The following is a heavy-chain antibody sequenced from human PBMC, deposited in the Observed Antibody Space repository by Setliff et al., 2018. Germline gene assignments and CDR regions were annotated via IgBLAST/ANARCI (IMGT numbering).Heavy chain of an antibody. CDR3: VKTHWDTWIRGAFDI. Sequence: PGGSLRLSCSASGFTFNTYTMHWVRQAPGKGLEYVSSIGPNGSATYYANSVKGRFTISRDSSKNTLYLQMSSLRAEDTAVYYCVKTHWDTWIRGAFDIWGQGTRVTVSS. V-gene: IGHV3-64D*09. CDR2: IGPNGSAT. CDR1: GFTFNTYT. D-gene: IGHD3-10*01. J-gene: IGHJ3*02.